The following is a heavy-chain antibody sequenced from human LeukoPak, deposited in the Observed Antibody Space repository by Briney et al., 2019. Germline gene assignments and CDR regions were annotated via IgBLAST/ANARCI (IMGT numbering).Heavy chain of an antibody. CDR2: ISAYNGNT. D-gene: IGHD3-10*01. CDR3: GRWWPMVRGGRSDY. V-gene: IGHV1-18*01. J-gene: IGHJ4*02. Sequence: GASVKVSCKASGYTSTSYGISWVRQAPGQGLEWMGWISAYNGNTNYAQKLQGRVTMTTDTSTSTAYMELRSLRSDDTAVYYCGRWWPMVRGGRSDYWGQGTLVTVSS. CDR1: GYTSTSYG.